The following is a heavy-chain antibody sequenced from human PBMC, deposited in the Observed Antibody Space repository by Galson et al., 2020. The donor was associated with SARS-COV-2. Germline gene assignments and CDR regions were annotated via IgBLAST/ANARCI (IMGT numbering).Heavy chain of an antibody. J-gene: IGHJ4*02. CDR1: GGPISTYY. D-gene: IGHD3-10*01. CDR2: LYYGGNT. CDR3: ARLPVVRGVDS. Sequence: ASATLSLTCNASGGPISTYYWSWIRQPPGKGLEWIGYLYYGGNTNYNPSLQSRVTISVDTSKSQFSLKLNSVTAADTTVYYCARLPVVRGVDSWGQGILVTVTS. V-gene: IGHV4-59*08.